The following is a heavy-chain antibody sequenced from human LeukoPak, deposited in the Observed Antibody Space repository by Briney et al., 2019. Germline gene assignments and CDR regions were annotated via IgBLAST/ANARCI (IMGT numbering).Heavy chain of an antibody. CDR3: ASKSYYDFWSGYSYYGMDV. Sequence: SGGSLRLSCAASGFTVSSNYMSWVRQAPGKGLEWVSVIYSGGSTYYADSVKGRFTISRDNSKNTLYPQMNSLRAEDTAVYYCASKSYYDFWSGYSYYGMDVWGQGTTVTVSS. CDR2: IYSGGST. V-gene: IGHV3-53*01. D-gene: IGHD3-3*01. CDR1: GFTVSSNY. J-gene: IGHJ6*02.